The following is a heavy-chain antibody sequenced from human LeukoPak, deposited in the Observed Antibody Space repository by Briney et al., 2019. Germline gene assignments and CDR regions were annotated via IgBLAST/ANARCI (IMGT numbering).Heavy chain of an antibody. CDR3: AKEEYCGGDCYAHLLYYYYYYGMDV. CDR1: GFTFSSYA. V-gene: IGHV3-23*01. J-gene: IGHJ6*02. D-gene: IGHD2-21*02. Sequence: GGSLRLSCAASGFTFSSYAMSWVRQAPGKGLEWVSAISGSGGSTYYADSVKGRFTISRDKSKNTLYLQMNSLRAEDTAVYYCAKEEYCGGDCYAHLLYYYYYYGMDVWGQGTTVTVSS. CDR2: ISGSGGST.